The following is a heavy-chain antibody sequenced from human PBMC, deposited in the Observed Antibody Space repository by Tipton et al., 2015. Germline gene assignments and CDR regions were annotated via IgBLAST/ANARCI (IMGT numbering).Heavy chain of an antibody. Sequence: SLRLSCAASGFTFSSYDMHWVRQATGKGLEWVSVIDTAGDTYYPGSVKGRFTISRENAKNSLYLQMNSLRAEDTAVYYCARAAELGLYCMDVWGQGTTVTVSS. D-gene: IGHD2-8*01. J-gene: IGHJ6*02. CDR3: ARAAELGLYCMDV. CDR2: IDTAGDT. V-gene: IGHV3-13*01. CDR1: GFTFSSYD.